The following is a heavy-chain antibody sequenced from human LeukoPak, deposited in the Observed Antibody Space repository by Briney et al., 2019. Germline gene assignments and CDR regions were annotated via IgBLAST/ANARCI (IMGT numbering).Heavy chain of an antibody. CDR3: ARGGSGSYFSWLDP. CDR1: GYTFTGYY. V-gene: IGHV1-2*02. CDR2: INPNSGGT. Sequence: GASVKVSCKASGYTFTGYYIHWVRQAPGQGLECVGWINPNSGGTSYAQKFQGRVTMTRDTSNSTAYMELSRLRSDDTAVYYCARGGSGSYFSWLDPWGQGTLVTVSS. D-gene: IGHD3-10*01. J-gene: IGHJ5*02.